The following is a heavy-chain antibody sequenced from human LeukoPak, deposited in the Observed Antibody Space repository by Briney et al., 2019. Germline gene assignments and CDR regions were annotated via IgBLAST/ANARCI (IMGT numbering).Heavy chain of an antibody. D-gene: IGHD6-25*01. Sequence: ASVKVFCKASGYIFSNNDINWVRQATGQGLEWIGWMNPISGNTGFAQKFQGRVTITRDTSISTAYMEVSSLRSDDTAVYFCVRAAKCSGGGCDSKEYVYYFDYWGQGTLVTVSS. CDR3: VRAAKCSGGGCDSKEYVYYFDY. CDR2: MNPISGNT. CDR1: GYIFSNND. J-gene: IGHJ4*02. V-gene: IGHV1-8*03.